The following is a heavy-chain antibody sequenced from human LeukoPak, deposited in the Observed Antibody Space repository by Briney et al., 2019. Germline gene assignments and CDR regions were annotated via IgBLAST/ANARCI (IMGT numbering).Heavy chain of an antibody. CDR3: ARIHMATITQDY. CDR1: GGTFSSYA. D-gene: IGHD5-24*01. Sequence: SVKVSCKASGGTFSSYAISWVRQAPGQGLEWMGRIIPILGIANYAQKFQGRVTITADKSTSTAYMELSSLRSEDTAVYYCARIHMATITQDYWGQGTLVNVSS. CDR2: IIPILGIA. V-gene: IGHV1-69*04. J-gene: IGHJ4*02.